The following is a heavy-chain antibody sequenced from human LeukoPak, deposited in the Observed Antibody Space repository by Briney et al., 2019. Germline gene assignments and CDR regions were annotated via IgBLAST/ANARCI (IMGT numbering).Heavy chain of an antibody. Sequence: SETLSLTCTVSGGPITSHYWSWIRQPPGKGLEWIGYVSFSGTTKYSPSLNNRVTMSRDTSKNQFSLRLNSVTAADTAVYFCARWSTVIYWFDPWGQGTLVTVSS. CDR1: GGPITSHY. V-gene: IGHV4-59*11. CDR2: VSFSGTT. J-gene: IGHJ5*02. D-gene: IGHD4-11*01. CDR3: ARWSTVIYWFDP.